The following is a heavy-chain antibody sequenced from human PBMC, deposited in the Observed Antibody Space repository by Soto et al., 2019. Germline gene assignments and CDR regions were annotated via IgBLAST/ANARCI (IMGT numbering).Heavy chain of an antibody. CDR1: GGSFRNYY. Sequence: SLTCAVYGGSFRNYYWSWIRQPPGKGLEWIGEINHSGSTNYNPSLKSRVTISVDTSKNQFSLNLSSVTAADTAVYYCARGGRQQLLVRQYFQHWGQGTLVTVSS. D-gene: IGHD6-13*01. J-gene: IGHJ1*01. V-gene: IGHV4-34*01. CDR3: ARGGRQQLLVRQYFQH. CDR2: INHSGST.